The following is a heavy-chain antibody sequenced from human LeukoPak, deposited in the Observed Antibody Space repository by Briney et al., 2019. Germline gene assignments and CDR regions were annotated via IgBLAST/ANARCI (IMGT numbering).Heavy chain of an antibody. CDR1: GFTFSDYG. D-gene: IGHD4-23*01. J-gene: IGHJ4*02. V-gene: IGHV3-30*02. Sequence: GGSLRLSCAASGFTFSDYGMHWVRQPPGKGLEWVAFIRYDGSDEYYADSVKGRFTISRDSSENTLYLQMNSLGAEDTAVYYCATDDYGGLDYWGQGTLVTVSS. CDR2: IRYDGSDE. CDR3: ATDDYGGLDY.